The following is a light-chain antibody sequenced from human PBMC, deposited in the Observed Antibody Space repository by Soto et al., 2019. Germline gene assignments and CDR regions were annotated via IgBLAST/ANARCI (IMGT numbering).Light chain of an antibody. CDR3: QRTNSFPPYT. CDR1: QGIRKD. V-gene: IGKV1-6*01. J-gene: IGKJ2*01. CDR2: SAS. Sequence: AIQMTQSPSSLSASVGDRVTITCRASQGIRKDLGWYQQKPGKAPKILIYSASTLQSGVPSRFSGSGSGTDFTLTISSLQPEDFATYFCQRTNSFPPYTFGQGTKLEIK.